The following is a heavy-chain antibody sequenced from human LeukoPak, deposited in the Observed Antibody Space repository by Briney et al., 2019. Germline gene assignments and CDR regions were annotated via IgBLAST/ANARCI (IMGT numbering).Heavy chain of an antibody. CDR1: GFSVDSNY. J-gene: IGHJ5*01. D-gene: IGHD2-15*01. CDR2: IYSNGKE. CDR3: AREIPTSGIDS. Sequence: PGGSLRLSCLASGFSVDSNYMSWVRQAPGKGLEWVSVIYSNGKEYYAESAKGRFTISRDISKNSLDLQMNRLRGDDTAVYYCAREIPTSGIDSWGQGTLVIVSS. V-gene: IGHV3-53*01.